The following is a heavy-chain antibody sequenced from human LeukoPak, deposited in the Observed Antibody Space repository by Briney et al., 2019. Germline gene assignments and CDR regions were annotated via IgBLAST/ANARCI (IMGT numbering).Heavy chain of an antibody. CDR2: IYPDDSDA. D-gene: IGHD3-10*01. CDR1: GYNFGTRW. V-gene: IGHV5-51*01. CDR3: ARGAYGSGSYYNYYGMDV. Sequence: GESLKISCKGSGYNFGTRWDAWVRQMPGKGLEWMGIIYPDDSDARYSPSFQGQVTISADKSINAAYLQWSSLTASDTAIYFCARGAYGSGSYYNYYGMDVWGQGTTVTVSS. J-gene: IGHJ6*02.